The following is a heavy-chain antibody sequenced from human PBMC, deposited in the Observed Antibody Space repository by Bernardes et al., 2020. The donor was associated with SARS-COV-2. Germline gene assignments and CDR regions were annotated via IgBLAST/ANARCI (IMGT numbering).Heavy chain of an antibody. CDR1: GFTFSSYG. Sequence: GGSLRLSCAASGFTFSSYGMLWFRQAPGKGLDWVAVISYDGSNKYYADSVKGRFTISRDNSKNTLYLQINSLRVEDTAVYYCAKDFGRQWLVPTFDSWGQGTLVTVSS. D-gene: IGHD6-19*01. V-gene: IGHV3-30*18. CDR2: ISYDGSNK. CDR3: AKDFGRQWLVPTFDS. J-gene: IGHJ4*02.